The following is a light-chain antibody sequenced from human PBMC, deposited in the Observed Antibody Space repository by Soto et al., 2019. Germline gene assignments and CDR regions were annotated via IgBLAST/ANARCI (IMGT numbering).Light chain of an antibody. CDR3: SSYAGDSIYVL. V-gene: IGLV2-11*01. CDR1: SRDVGGYHF. CDR2: HVS. Sequence: QSALTQPRSVSGSPGQSVSISCTGTSRDVGGYHFVPWYQHHPGRAPKLLIYHVSERPSGVPDRFSGSKSGDTASLTISGLQAEDEADYYCSSYAGDSIYVLFGGGTKLTVL. J-gene: IGLJ3*02.